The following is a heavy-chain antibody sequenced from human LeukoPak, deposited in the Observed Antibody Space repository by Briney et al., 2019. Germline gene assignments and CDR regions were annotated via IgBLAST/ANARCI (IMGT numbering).Heavy chain of an antibody. D-gene: IGHD4-17*01. CDR3: ARGRYGDVLFDY. J-gene: IGHJ4*02. CDR1: GFTFGDYA. Sequence: PGGSLRLSCTASGFTFGDYAMSWVRQAPGKGLEWVGFIRNKAYGGTTEYAASVKGRFTISRDNSQNTLYLQMKSLRAEDTAVYYCARGRYGDVLFDYWGQGTLVTVSS. V-gene: IGHV3-49*04. CDR2: IRNKAYGGTT.